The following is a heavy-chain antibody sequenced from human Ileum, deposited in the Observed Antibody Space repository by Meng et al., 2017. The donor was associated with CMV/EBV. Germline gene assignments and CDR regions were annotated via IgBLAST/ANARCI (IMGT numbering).Heavy chain of an antibody. Sequence: GESLKISCATPGFTFINAWMSWVRQAPGKGLEWVGRIKSKSDGGTTDYAAPVKGRFTFSRDDSKNTLYLQMNSLKTEDTAVYYCVADDYGSGSYLFDYWGQGTLVTVSS. J-gene: IGHJ4*02. CDR3: VADDYGSGSYLFDY. V-gene: IGHV3-15*01. D-gene: IGHD3-10*01. CDR1: GFTFINAW. CDR2: IKSKSDGGTT.